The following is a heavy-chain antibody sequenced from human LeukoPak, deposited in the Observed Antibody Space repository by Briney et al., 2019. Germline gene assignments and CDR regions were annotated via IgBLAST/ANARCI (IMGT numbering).Heavy chain of an antibody. Sequence: GRSLRLSCAASGFTFSSYAMHWVRQAPGKGLEWVSSISSSSSYIYYADSVKGRFTISRDNAKNSLYLQMNSLRAEDTAVYYCAGMGYDYFDYWGQGTLVTVSS. D-gene: IGHD1-1*01. CDR3: AGMGYDYFDY. CDR1: GFTFSSYA. J-gene: IGHJ4*02. CDR2: ISSSSSYI. V-gene: IGHV3-21*01.